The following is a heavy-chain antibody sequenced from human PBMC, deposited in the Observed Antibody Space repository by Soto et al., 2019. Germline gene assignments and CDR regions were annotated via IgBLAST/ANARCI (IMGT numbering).Heavy chain of an antibody. V-gene: IGHV1-2*02. CDR2: INPKSGGT. CDR1: GYIFSDNY. Sequence: QVQLVQSGAEVKQPGASMKVSCKASGYIFSDNYIHWVRQAPGQGLEWMAWINPKSGGTNYARNFQGRVTLTRDTSISTAYMDLSRLTSDDTAVYYCARAREDSSGGFDYWGQGTLVTVSS. D-gene: IGHD3-22*01. J-gene: IGHJ4*02. CDR3: ARAREDSSGGFDY.